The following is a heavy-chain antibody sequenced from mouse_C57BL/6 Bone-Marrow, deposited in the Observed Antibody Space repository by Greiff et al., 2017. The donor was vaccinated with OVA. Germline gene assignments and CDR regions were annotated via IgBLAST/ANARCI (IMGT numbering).Heavy chain of an antibody. D-gene: IGHD2-3*01. CDR2: IRSKSNNYAT. CDR1: GFSFNTYA. J-gene: IGHJ2*01. CDR3: VRHKYDQDYFDY. V-gene: IGHV10-1*01. Sequence: EVQVVESGGGLVQPKGSLKLSCAASGFSFNTYAMNWVRQAPGKGLEWVARIRSKSNNYATYYADSVKDRFTISRDDSESMLYLQMNNLKTEDTAMYYCVRHKYDQDYFDYWGQGTTLTVSS.